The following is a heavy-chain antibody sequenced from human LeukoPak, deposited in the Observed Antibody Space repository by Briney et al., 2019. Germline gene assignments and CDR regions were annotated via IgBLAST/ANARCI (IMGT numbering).Heavy chain of an antibody. V-gene: IGHV3-20*03. Sequence: YYDSLKGRFTISRDNAKNSLYLQMNSLRAEDTAFYFCARAGDYYDTHYFDYWGQGTLVTVSS. CDR3: ARAGDYYDTHYFDY. D-gene: IGHD3-22*01. J-gene: IGHJ4*02.